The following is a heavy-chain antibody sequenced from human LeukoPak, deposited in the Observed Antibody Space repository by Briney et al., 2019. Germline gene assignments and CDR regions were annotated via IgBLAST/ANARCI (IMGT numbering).Heavy chain of an antibody. D-gene: IGHD4-17*01. V-gene: IGHV3-21*01. J-gene: IGHJ4*02. Sequence: GGSLRLSCAASGFTFSSYSMNWVRQAPGKGLEWVSSISSSSSYIYYADSVKGRFTISRDNAKNSLYLQMNSLRAEDTAVYYCARDAFGGDYVLDYWGQGTLVTVSS. CDR1: GFTFSSYS. CDR3: ARDAFGGDYVLDY. CDR2: ISSSSSYI.